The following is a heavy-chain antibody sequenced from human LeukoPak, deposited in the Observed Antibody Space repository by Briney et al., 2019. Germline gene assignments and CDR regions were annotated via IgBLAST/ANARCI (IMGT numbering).Heavy chain of an antibody. CDR3: ARGAYSYDLGFDY. D-gene: IGHD5-18*01. CDR1: EGTFSSYA. Sequence: SVKVSCKASEGTFSSYAISWVRQAPGQGLEWMGGIIPIFGTANYAQKFQGRVTITADESTSTAYMELSSLRSEDTAVYYCARGAYSYDLGFDYWGQGTLVTVSS. CDR2: IIPIFGTA. V-gene: IGHV1-69*13. J-gene: IGHJ4*02.